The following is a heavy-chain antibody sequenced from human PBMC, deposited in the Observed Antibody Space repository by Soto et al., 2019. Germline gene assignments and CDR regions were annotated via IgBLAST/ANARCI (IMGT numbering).Heavy chain of an antibody. CDR1: GYIFSSYG. CDR3: ARDRLPGTVYSDFWGGGSRWFDP. D-gene: IGHD3-3*01. J-gene: IGHJ5*02. V-gene: IGHV1-18*04. Sequence: QVHLVQSGPEVKKPGASVRVSCKASGYIFSSYGISWVRQAPGQGLEWMGWISGYIGDTHNAQKFQDRVTLTTDTPTTTAYMELRSLRSDDTAVYFCARDRLPGTVYSDFWGGGSRWFDPWGQGTLVTVSS. CDR2: ISGYIGDT.